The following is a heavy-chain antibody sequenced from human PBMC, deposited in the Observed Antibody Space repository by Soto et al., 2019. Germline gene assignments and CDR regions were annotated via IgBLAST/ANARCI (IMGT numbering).Heavy chain of an antibody. J-gene: IGHJ4*02. CDR1: GFTFSTCT. Sequence: EVQVVESGGGLVKPGGSLRLSCAVSGFTFSTCTMKWVRQAPGKGLEWVASISSSDSTYYADSVEGRFTISRDNARNSLYLQMSSLRAEDTAVYYCSREVQPVVRREYDYWGQGTLVTVSS. V-gene: IGHV3-21*01. D-gene: IGHD1-1*01. CDR3: SREVQPVVRREYDY. CDR2: ISSSDST.